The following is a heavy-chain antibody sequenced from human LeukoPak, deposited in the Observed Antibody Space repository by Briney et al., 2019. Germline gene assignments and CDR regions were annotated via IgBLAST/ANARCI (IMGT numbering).Heavy chain of an antibody. V-gene: IGHV3-66*01. CDR2: IYGDTAT. CDR3: TRGFRHSSGWFFDY. D-gene: IGHD6-19*01. J-gene: IGHJ4*02. Sequence: GGSLRLSCAASGFTFSTYAMSWVRQAPGKGLEWVSVIYGDTATYYADSVKGRFTISRDNSKNTMYLQMNSLRAEDMAIYYCTRGFRHSSGWFFDYWGQGTLVTVPS. CDR1: GFTFSTYA.